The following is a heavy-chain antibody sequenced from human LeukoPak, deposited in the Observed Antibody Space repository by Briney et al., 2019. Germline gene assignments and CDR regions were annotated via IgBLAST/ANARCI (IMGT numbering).Heavy chain of an antibody. CDR2: IYYSGST. V-gene: IGHV4-59*01. D-gene: IGHD3-3*01. CDR1: GGSISSYY. Sequence: SETLSLTCTVSGGSISSYYWSWIRQPSGKRLEWIGHIYYSGSTNYNPSLKSRVTISVDTSKNQSSLKLSSVTAADTAVYYCASRSSIWSGYQDTLYYFDSWGQGTLVTVSS. CDR3: ASRSSIWSGYQDTLYYFDS. J-gene: IGHJ4*02.